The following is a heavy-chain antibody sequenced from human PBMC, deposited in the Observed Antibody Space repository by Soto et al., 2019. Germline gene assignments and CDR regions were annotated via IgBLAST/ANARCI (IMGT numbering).Heavy chain of an antibody. CDR1: GYTFSSFG. J-gene: IGHJ3*02. Sequence: QAQLVQSGAEVKKPGASVKVSCKASGYTFSSFGISWVRQAPGQGPEWVGWINPYNGHTDSAQSLQGRVTVSTDTLHXHPXQSAEPRVTVSTDTSTRTTYRXMRGLRADDTAVYYCARPSGYGHGWGDLGYDPFDIWGQGTMVTVSS. V-gene: IGHV1-18*01. CDR2: INPYNGHT. CDR3: TTYRXMRGLRADDTAVYYCARPSGYGHGWGDLGYDPFDI. D-gene: IGHD3-22*01.